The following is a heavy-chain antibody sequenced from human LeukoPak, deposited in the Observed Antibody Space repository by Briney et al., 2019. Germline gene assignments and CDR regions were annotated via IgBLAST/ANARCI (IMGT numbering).Heavy chain of an antibody. D-gene: IGHD4-11*01. J-gene: IGHJ4*02. CDR2: FYTSGST. CDR3: ARLSTVTTSFDY. CDR1: GGSISNYY. V-gene: IGHV4-4*07. Sequence: SETLSLTCTVSGGSISNYYWSWIRQPPGKGLEWIGRFYTSGSTNYNPSLKSRVTISVDTSKNQFSLKLSSVTAADTAVYYCARLSTVTTSFDYWGQGTLVTVSS.